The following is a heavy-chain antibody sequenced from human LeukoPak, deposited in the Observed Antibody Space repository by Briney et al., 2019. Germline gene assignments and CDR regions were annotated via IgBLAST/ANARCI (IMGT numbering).Heavy chain of an antibody. J-gene: IGHJ4*02. V-gene: IGHV3-7*01. Sequence: PGGSLRLSCAASGFTFSSAWMTWVRQAPGKGLEWAADIKPAGGEKYVDSVKGRFTVSRDNAKNSLYLQMNSLRVEDTAVYYCARDPLSGALDYWGQGALVIVSS. CDR2: IKPAGGEK. CDR1: GFTFSSAW. CDR3: ARDPLSGALDY. D-gene: IGHD6-25*01.